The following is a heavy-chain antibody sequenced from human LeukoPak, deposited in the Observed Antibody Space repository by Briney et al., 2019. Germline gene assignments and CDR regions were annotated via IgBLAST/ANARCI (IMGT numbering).Heavy chain of an antibody. V-gene: IGHV3-30*18. D-gene: IGHD3-10*01. CDR2: ISYDGSKT. CDR3: AKVGDYFMPDY. J-gene: IGHJ4*02. Sequence: GGSLRLSCAASGFTFSSYGMHWVRQAPGKGLEWVAVISYDGSKTYYADSVKGRFTISRDNSKNTLYLQMNSQRAEDTAVYYCAKVGDYFMPDYWGQGTLVTVSS. CDR1: GFTFSSYG.